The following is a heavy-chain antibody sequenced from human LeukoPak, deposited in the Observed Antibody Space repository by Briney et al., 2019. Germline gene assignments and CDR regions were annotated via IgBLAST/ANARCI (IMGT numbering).Heavy chain of an antibody. Sequence: SETLSLTCTVSGGSINGYYWSWIRQPPEKGLEWIGYIYYRGSTNYNPSLKSRVTMSVDTSRNQFSLKLSYMTAADTAVYYCARADYDTSAYYYTFDYWGQGTLVTVSS. CDR2: IYYRGST. J-gene: IGHJ4*02. D-gene: IGHD3-22*01. CDR3: ARADYDTSAYYYTFDY. V-gene: IGHV4-59*01. CDR1: GGSINGYY.